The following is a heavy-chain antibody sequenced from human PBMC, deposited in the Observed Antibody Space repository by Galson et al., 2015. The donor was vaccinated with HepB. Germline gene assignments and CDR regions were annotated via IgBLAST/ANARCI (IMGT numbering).Heavy chain of an antibody. CDR1: GGTFSSYA. CDR3: ARDIVVVPAATIEGVWFDP. CDR2: IIPIFGTA. V-gene: IGHV1-69*13. D-gene: IGHD2-2*01. Sequence: SVKVSCKASGGTFSSYAISWVRQAPGQGLEWMGGIIPIFGTANYAQKFQGRVTITADESTSTAYMELSSLRSEDTAVYYCARDIVVVPAATIEGVWFDPWGQGTLVTVSS. J-gene: IGHJ5*02.